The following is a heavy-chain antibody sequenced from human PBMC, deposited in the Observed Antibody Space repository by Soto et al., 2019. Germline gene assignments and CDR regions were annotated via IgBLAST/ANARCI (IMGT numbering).Heavy chain of an antibody. D-gene: IGHD3-9*01. J-gene: IGHJ4*02. CDR3: ARLEGLATISYYFDF. CDR2: IYFRGNT. V-gene: IGHV4-39*01. Sequence: QLQLQESGPGLVKPSETLSLTCSVSGDSINSDKYYWGWIRQPPGKGLEWIGSIYFRGNTYYNPSFQTRVTISLDKSKSQFSLKLNSVTAADSAVYFCARLEGLATISYYFDFWGQVALVTVSS. CDR1: GDSINSDKYY.